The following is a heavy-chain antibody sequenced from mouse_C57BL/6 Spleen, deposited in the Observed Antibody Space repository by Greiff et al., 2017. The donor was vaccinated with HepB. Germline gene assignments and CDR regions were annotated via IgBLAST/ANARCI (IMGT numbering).Heavy chain of an antibody. Sequence: VQLQQSGAELARPGASVKLSCKASGYTFTSYGISWVKQRTGQGLEWIGEIYPRSGNTYYNEKFKGKATLTADKSSSTAYMELRSLTSEDSAVYFCAREGAFYSNFPIAMDYWGQGTSVTVSS. CDR2: IYPRSGNT. CDR3: AREGAFYSNFPIAMDY. J-gene: IGHJ4*01. V-gene: IGHV1-81*01. CDR1: GYTFTSYG. D-gene: IGHD2-5*01.